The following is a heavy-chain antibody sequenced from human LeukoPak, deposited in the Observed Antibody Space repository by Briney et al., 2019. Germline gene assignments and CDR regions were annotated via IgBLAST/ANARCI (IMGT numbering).Heavy chain of an antibody. CDR1: GFTFSSYW. CDR3: ASLGLRYPNWFDP. J-gene: IGHJ5*02. V-gene: IGHV3-74*01. Sequence: PGGSLRLSCAASGFTFSSYWMHWVRQAPGKGLVWVSRINSDGSSTSYADSVKGRFTISRDNAKNTLYLQMNSLRAEDTAVYYCASLGLRYPNWFDPWGQGTLVTVSS. CDR2: INSDGSST. D-gene: IGHD3-9*01.